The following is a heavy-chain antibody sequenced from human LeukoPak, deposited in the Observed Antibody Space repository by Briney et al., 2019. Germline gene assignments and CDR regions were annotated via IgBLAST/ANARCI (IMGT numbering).Heavy chain of an antibody. J-gene: IGHJ4*02. CDR1: GYTFTGYY. CDR2: INPNSGGT. Sequence: ASVKVSCKASGYTFTGYYMHWVRQAPGQGLEWMGWINPNSGGTNYAQKFQGRVTMTRDTSISTAYMELSRLRSDDTAVYYCARDLKAVAGPDYWGQGTLVTVSS. D-gene: IGHD6-19*01. CDR3: ARDLKAVAGPDY. V-gene: IGHV1-2*02.